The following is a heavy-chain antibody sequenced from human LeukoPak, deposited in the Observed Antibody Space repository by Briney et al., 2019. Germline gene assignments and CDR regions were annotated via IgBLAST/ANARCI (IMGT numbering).Heavy chain of an antibody. J-gene: IGHJ4*02. V-gene: IGHV3-11*01. CDR2: ISNSGNDI. CDR3: ARDQQGVRGVIAN. CDR1: GFRFSDYY. Sequence: PGGSLRLSSAASGFRFSDYYMTWIRQAPGKGRGWVSYISNSGNDIYYGDSVKDRFTISSDNAKHSLFLQMNTLRAADTAVYYCARDQQGVRGVIANCGKGTLVTVSP. D-gene: IGHD3-10*01.